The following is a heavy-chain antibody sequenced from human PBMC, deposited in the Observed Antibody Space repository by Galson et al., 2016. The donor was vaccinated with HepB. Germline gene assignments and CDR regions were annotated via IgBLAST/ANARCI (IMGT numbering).Heavy chain of an antibody. V-gene: IGHV5-10-1*01. CDR3: ARRSGVAATDYYYYHMDV. CDR1: GYSFTNYW. Sequence: QSGAEVKKPGESLRTSCKGSGYSFTNYWITWVRQMPGKGLEWMGTIDPSDSYTNYSPSFQGHVTISADKSISTAYLQWSSLKASDTAMYYRARRSGVAATDYYYYHMDVWGKGTTVTVSS. D-gene: IGHD2-15*01. J-gene: IGHJ6*03. CDR2: IDPSDSYT.